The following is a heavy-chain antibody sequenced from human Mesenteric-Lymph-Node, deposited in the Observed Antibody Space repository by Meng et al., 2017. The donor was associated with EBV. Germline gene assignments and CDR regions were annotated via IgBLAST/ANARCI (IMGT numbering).Heavy chain of an antibody. D-gene: IGHD3-10*01. CDR3: ARVKPSIWFGELFYYFDY. V-gene: IGHV4-34*01. Sequence: QVQLPHWGAGLLKPSETLSLTCAVYGESFSGFYWSWVRQAPGKGLEWIGEMNNGGTSNYNPSLESRVTISVDPPKNQFSLNLRSVTAADTAVYYCARVKPSIWFGELFYYFDYWGPGILVTVSS. CDR1: GESFSGFY. J-gene: IGHJ4*02. CDR2: MNNGGTS.